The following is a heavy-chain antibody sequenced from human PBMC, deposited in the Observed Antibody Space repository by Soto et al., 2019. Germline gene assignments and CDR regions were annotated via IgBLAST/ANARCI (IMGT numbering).Heavy chain of an antibody. CDR2: ISGGGTTT. D-gene: IGHD3-10*01. J-gene: IGHJ4*02. CDR1: GFRFSDHY. Sequence: GGSLRLSCAASGFRFSDHYMTWIRQAPGRGLEWVSKISGGGTTTHYADSVKGRFTVSRDNAKNSLYLQMNSLRAEDTAVYYCAGDPYYYGSAFWGQGTLVTVSS. V-gene: IGHV3-11*01. CDR3: AGDPYYYGSAF.